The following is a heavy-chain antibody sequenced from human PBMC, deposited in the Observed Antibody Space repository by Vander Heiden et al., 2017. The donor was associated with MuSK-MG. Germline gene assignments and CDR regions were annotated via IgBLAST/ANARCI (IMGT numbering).Heavy chain of an antibody. D-gene: IGHD2-15*01. Sequence: GRLVDSGGDLVQRGGSLRLSCLPSGITFSNYWMHWVRQAPGKGREWVANIKYDGSEKNYVDSVKGRFAISRDNAKKSLYLQMDSLRGEDTAVYYCASGWWYFDYWGLGTLVTVSS. CDR2: IKYDGSEK. CDR3: ASGWWYFDY. CDR1: GITFSNYW. V-gene: IGHV3-7*01. J-gene: IGHJ4*02.